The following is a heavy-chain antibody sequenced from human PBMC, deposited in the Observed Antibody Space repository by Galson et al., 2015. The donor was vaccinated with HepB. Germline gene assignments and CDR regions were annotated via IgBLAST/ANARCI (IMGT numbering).Heavy chain of an antibody. D-gene: IGHD7-27*01. V-gene: IGHV4-39*07. CDR2: IYYSGST. CDR1: GGSISSSSYY. J-gene: IGHJ4*02. CDR3: AKINWGSEKGKFDY. Sequence: ETLSLTCTVSGGSISSSSYYWGWIRQPPGKGLEWIGSIYYSGSTYYNPSLKSRVTISVDTSKNQFSLKLSSVTAADTAVYYCAKINWGSEKGKFDYWGQGTLVTVSS.